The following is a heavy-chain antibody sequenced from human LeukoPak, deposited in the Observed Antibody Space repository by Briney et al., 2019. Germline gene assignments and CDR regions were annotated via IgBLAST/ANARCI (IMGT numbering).Heavy chain of an antibody. CDR1: GGSFSGYY. CDR3: ARALWGYYGSGRAFDY. J-gene: IGHJ4*02. CDR2: INHSGST. D-gene: IGHD3-10*01. Sequence: TASETLSLTCAVYGGSFSGYYWSWIRQPPGKGLEWIGEINHSGSTNYNPSLKSRVTISVDTSKNQFSLKLSSVTAADTAVYYCARALWGYYGSGRAFDYWGQGTLVTVSS. V-gene: IGHV4-34*01.